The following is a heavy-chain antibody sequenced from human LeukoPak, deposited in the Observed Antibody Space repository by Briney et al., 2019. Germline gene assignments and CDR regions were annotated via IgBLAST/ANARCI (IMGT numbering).Heavy chain of an antibody. CDR3: ASRSNQNWNYDY. J-gene: IGHJ4*02. V-gene: IGHV4-61*02. CDR2: IYTSGST. CDR1: GNSISSGDNY. D-gene: IGHD1-7*01. Sequence: PSQTLSLTCTVSGNSISSGDNYWSWIRQPAGKGLEWIGRIYTSGSTNYNPSLKSRVTISVDTSKNQFSLKLSSVTAADTAVYYCASRSNQNWNYDYWGQGTLVTVSS.